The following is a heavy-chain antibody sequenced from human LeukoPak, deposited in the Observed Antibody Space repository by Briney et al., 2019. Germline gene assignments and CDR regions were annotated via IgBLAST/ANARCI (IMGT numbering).Heavy chain of an antibody. CDR3: ARRKAGGCSSTTCYGFDY. Sequence: GESLKISCKGSGYSFTTYWIGWVRQMPGKGLEWMGIIHPGDSDTRYSPSFQGQVTISADKSISAAYLQWSSLKAAANAVYYCARRKAGGCSSTTCYGFDYWGQGTLVTVSS. CDR2: IHPGDSDT. V-gene: IGHV5-51*01. J-gene: IGHJ4*02. D-gene: IGHD2-2*01. CDR1: GYSFTTYW.